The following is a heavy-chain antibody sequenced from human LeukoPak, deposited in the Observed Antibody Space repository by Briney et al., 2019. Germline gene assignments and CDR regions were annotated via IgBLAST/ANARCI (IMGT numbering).Heavy chain of an antibody. J-gene: IGHJ4*02. V-gene: IGHV3-48*02. CDR2: ISTSSSTI. D-gene: IGHD3-10*01. CDR1: GFTFSSYS. Sequence: GGSLRLSCAASGFTFSSYSMNWVRQAPGKGLEWVSYISTSSSTIYYADSVKGRFTISRDNAKNSLYLQVSSLRDDDTAVYFCARSRGVSDYWGQGTLVTVSS. CDR3: ARSRGVSDY.